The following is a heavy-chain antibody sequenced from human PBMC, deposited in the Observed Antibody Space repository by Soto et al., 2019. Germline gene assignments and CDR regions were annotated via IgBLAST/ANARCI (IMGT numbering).Heavy chain of an antibody. D-gene: IGHD6-6*01. CDR2: IYPGDSDT. CDR1: GYSFTSYW. CDR3: ARQVDELRGQLGLPSPYYYYYYGMDV. V-gene: IGHV5-51*01. J-gene: IGHJ6*02. Sequence: RGESLKISCKGSGYSFTSYWIGWVRQMPGKGLEWMGIIYPGDSDTRYSPSFQGQVTISADKSISTAYLQWSSLKASDTAMYYCARQVDELRGQLGLPSPYYYYYYGMDVWGQGTTVTVSS.